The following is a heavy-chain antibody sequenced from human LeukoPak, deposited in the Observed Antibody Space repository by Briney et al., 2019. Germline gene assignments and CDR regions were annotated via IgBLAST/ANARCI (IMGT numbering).Heavy chain of an antibody. Sequence: GGSLRLSCAASGFTFSSYSMNWVRQAPGKGLEWVSYISSSSSTIYYADSVKGRFTISRDNAKNSLYLQMNSLRAEDTAVYYCARVDYDFWSGYDYWAREPWSPSPQ. CDR3: ARVDYDFWSGYDY. D-gene: IGHD3-3*01. CDR2: ISSSSSTI. CDR1: GFTFSSYS. V-gene: IGHV3-48*01. J-gene: IGHJ4*02.